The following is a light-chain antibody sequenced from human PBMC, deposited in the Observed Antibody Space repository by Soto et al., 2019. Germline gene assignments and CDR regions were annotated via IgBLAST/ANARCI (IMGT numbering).Light chain of an antibody. CDR3: QQYNNYWT. J-gene: IGKJ1*01. Sequence: DIXMTQFPSALSASVGDRVTITCRASQNVNNWLAWYQHKPGKAPQLLIYDASVLKSGVPSRFSGSGSGTEFTLAINGLQSDDFATYYCQQYNNYWTFGQGTKVEVE. V-gene: IGKV1-5*01. CDR1: QNVNNW. CDR2: DAS.